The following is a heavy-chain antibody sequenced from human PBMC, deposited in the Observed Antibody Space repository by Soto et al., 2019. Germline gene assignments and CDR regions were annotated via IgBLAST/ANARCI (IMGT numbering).Heavy chain of an antibody. D-gene: IGHD5-18*01. J-gene: IGHJ3*02. CDR2: IYYSGRT. CDR3: ARDVDSTILKPNDAFGI. CDR1: GGSISSGDYY. Sequence: SETLSLTCTVSGGSISSGDYYWSWIRQAPGKGLQWVGSIYYSGRTYYNPSLESRIAMTVDTSQNQFSLKLSSVTAADSAVYFCARDVDSTILKPNDAFGIWGQGSMVTVSS. V-gene: IGHV4-30-4*01.